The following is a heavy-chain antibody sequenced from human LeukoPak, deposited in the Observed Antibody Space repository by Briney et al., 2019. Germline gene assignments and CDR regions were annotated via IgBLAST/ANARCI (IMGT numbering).Heavy chain of an antibody. CDR2: IYHNGST. V-gene: IGHV4-4*02. J-gene: IGHJ5*02. CDR3: ARGGYYGSGNDFRFDP. D-gene: IGHD3-10*01. Sequence: SETLSLTCAVSGGSISSSNWWSWVRQPPGKGLEWIGEIYHNGSTNYNPSLKSRVTISVDKSKNQFSLKLSSVTAADTAVYYCARGGYYGSGNDFRFDPWGQGTLVTVSS. CDR1: GGSISSSNW.